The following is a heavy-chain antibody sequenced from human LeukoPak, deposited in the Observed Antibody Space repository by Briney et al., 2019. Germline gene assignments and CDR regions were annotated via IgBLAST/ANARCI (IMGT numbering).Heavy chain of an antibody. CDR3: ARDSDSSGSVDY. CDR2: INPSGGST. D-gene: IGHD3-22*01. CDR1: GYTFTSYG. Sequence: ASVKVSCKASGYTFTSYGISWVRQAPGQGLEWMGIINPSGGSTSYAQKFQGRVTMTRDTSTSTVYMELSSLRSEDTAVYYCARDSDSSGSVDYWGQGTLVTVSS. V-gene: IGHV1-46*01. J-gene: IGHJ4*02.